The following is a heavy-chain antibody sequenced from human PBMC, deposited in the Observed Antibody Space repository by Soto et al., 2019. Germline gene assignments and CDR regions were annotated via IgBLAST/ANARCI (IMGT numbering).Heavy chain of an antibody. CDR1: A. V-gene: IGHV3-30-3*01. Sequence: ALYWVSEGKSKGLEWVAVISYDGSNKYYADSVKGRFTIPRDNSKNTLYLQMNSLRAEDTAVYYCARDLGYCSGGSCSQLYGMDVWGPGT. CDR2: ISYDGSNK. D-gene: IGHD2-15*01. J-gene: IGHJ6*02. CDR3: ARDLGYCSGGSCSQLYGMDV.